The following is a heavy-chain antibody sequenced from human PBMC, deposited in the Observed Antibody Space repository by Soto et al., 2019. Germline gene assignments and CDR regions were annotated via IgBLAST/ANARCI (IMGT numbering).Heavy chain of an antibody. V-gene: IGHV1-58*01. Sequence: ASVKVSCKASGFTFTSSAVQWVRQARGQRLEWIGWIVVGSGNTNYAQRFQERVTITRDMSTSTAYMELSSLRSEDTAVYYCAAAPQWGVTPDYWGPGTLVTVSS. CDR2: IVVGSGNT. D-gene: IGHD3-10*01. CDR3: AAAPQWGVTPDY. CDR1: GFTFTSSA. J-gene: IGHJ4*02.